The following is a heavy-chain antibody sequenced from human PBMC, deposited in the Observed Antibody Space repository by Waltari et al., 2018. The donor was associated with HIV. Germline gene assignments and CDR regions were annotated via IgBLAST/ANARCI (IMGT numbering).Heavy chain of an antibody. CDR2: IKSDGSSA. J-gene: IGHJ2*01. V-gene: IGHV3-74*01. CDR1: GFNFTSHW. Sequence: EVQLVESGGDSVQPGESLRLSCAASGFNFTSHWMHWVRQPPGKGLLWVSRIKSDGSSANYADSVKGRFTISRDNANNTLYLQLNTLRAEDTAIYYCVRENWGYFDLWGRGTLVTVSS. CDR3: VRENWGYFDL. D-gene: IGHD3-16*01.